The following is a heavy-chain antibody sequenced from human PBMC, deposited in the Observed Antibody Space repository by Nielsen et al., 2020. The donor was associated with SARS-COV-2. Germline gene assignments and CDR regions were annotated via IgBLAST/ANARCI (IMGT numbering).Heavy chain of an antibody. Sequence: SLKISCAASGFTFDDYAMHWVRQAPGKGLEWVSGISWNSGSIGYADSVKGRFTISRDNAKNSLYLQMNSLHQGPIGLPPSTLLQEHLWG. J-gene: IGHJ6*01. CDR3: TLLQEHL. V-gene: IGHV3-9*01. D-gene: IGHD3-3*02. CDR2: ISWNSGSI. CDR1: GFTFDDYA.